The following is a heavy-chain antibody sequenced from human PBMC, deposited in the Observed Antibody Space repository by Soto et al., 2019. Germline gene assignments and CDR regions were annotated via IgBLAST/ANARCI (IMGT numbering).Heavy chain of an antibody. D-gene: IGHD2-15*01. Sequence: GGPLRLSCAASGFTFSDYYMSWIRQAPGKGLEWVSYISSSGSAIYYADSVKGRFTISRDNAKNSLYLQMNSPRAEDTAVYYCSSVDPAGNTPSDHWGQGTLVTVSS. V-gene: IGHV3-11*01. CDR3: SSVDPAGNTPSDH. J-gene: IGHJ4*02. CDR2: ISSSGSAI. CDR1: GFTFSDYY.